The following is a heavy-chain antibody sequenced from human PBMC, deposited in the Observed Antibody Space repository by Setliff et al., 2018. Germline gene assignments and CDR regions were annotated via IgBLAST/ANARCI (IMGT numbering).Heavy chain of an antibody. V-gene: IGHV4-34*01. Sequence: PSETLSLTCAVYGGSFSGHHWCWIRQPPWKGLEWIGEINHSGTTNYNPSLKSRVTISADTSNNSFSLNLFSVTAADTAVYYCAGRDYSGGDSWGHGTLVTVSS. J-gene: IGHJ5*01. CDR1: GGSFSGHH. D-gene: IGHD4-4*01. CDR2: INHSGTT. CDR3: AGRDYSGGDS.